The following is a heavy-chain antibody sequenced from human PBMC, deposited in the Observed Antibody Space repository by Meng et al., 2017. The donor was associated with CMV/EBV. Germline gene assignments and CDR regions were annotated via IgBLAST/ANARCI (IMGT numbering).Heavy chain of an antibody. J-gene: IGHJ4*02. D-gene: IGHD3-22*01. V-gene: IGHV3-7*01. CDR2: IKQDESEK. CDR3: ARAPTYYYDSSGYYGLGFDY. CDR1: GFTFSSYW. Sequence: GESLKISCAASGFTFSSYWMSWVRQAPGKGLEWVANIKQDESEKYYVDSVKGRFTISRDNAKNSLYLQMNSLRAEDTAVYYCARAPTYYYDSSGYYGLGFDYWGQGTLVTVSS.